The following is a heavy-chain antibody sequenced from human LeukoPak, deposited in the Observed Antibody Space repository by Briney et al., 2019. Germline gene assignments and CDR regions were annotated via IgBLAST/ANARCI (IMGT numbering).Heavy chain of an antibody. CDR3: ARDFEAL. D-gene: IGHD6-6*01. V-gene: IGHV3-21*01. CDR2: ISSSSSYI. CDR1: GFTFRNYV. Sequence: GGSLRLSCAASGFTFRNYVMSWVRQAPGKGLEWVSSISSSSSYIYYADSVKGRFTISRDNAKNSLYLQMNSLRAEDTAVYYCARDFEALWGQGTMVTVSS. J-gene: IGHJ3*01.